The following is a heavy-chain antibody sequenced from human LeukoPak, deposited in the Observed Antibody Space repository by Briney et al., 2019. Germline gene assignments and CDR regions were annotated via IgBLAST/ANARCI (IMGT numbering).Heavy chain of an antibody. CDR1: GFTFSDYY. CDR3: VRDWGYDSSGYWQKYFDT. CDR2: ISSSGSTI. V-gene: IGHV3-11*04. Sequence: GGSLRLSCAASGFTFSDYYISWIRQAPGKGLEWVSYISSSGSTIYYADSVKGRFTISRDNAKNSLYLQMNSLRAEDTAVYYCVRDWGYDSSGYWQKYFDTWGQGTLVTVSS. J-gene: IGHJ4*02. D-gene: IGHD3-22*01.